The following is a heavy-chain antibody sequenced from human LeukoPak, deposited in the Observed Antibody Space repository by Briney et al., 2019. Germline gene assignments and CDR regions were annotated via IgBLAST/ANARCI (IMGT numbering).Heavy chain of an antibody. J-gene: IGHJ5*02. D-gene: IGHD2-2*01. V-gene: IGHV3-11*06. CDR2: ISSSSSYT. Sequence: GGSLRLSCAASGFTLSDYYMSWIRQAPGKGLEWVSYISSSSSYTNYADSVKGRFTISRDNAKNSLYLQMNSLRAEDTAVYYCASCRTLNWFDPWGQGTLVTVSS. CDR3: ASCRTLNWFDP. CDR1: GFTLSDYY.